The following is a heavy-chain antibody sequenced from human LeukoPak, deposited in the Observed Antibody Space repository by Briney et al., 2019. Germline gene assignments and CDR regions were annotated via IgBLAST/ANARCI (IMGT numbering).Heavy chain of an antibody. J-gene: IGHJ4*02. CDR2: IKQDGSEE. CDR1: GVTISNWW. V-gene: IGHV3-7*01. D-gene: IGHD2-15*01. Sequence: PGGSLRLSCHASGVTISNWWMCWGRQAPGKGLEWVANIKQDGSEEYYVDSVKGRFTISRDNAKNSLYLQMNRLSPENTAMYYSTTDKYSSVGGCYAIGDVDYWGQGTLVTVSS. CDR3: TTDKYSSVGGCYAIGDVDY.